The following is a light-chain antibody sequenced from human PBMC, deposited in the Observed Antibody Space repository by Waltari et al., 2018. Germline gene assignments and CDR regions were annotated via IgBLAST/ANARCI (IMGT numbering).Light chain of an antibody. CDR3: SSYTASSTRV. J-gene: IGLJ3*02. Sequence: QSALTQPASVSGSPGQSITISCTGTRRDVGGSNYVSWYQQHPDKVPKLIILEVNHRPSGGSDRFAGSKSGNTASLTISGLQTEDEANYYCSSYTASSTRVFGGGTTLTVL. CDR1: RRDVGGSNY. CDR2: EVN. V-gene: IGLV2-14*01.